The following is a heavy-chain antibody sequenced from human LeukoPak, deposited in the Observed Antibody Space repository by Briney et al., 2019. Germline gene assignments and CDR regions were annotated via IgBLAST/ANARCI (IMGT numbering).Heavy chain of an antibody. V-gene: IGHV4-59*01. J-gene: IGHJ6*03. CDR3: ARALYSYGPNYYYYMDV. CDR2: IYYSGST. Sequence: SETLSLTCTVSGGSISSYYWSWIRQPPGKGLEWIGYIYYSGSTNYNPSLKSRVTISVDTSKNQFSLKLSSVTAADTAVYYCARALYSYGPNYYYYMDVWGKGTTVTVSS. D-gene: IGHD5-18*01. CDR1: GGSISSYY.